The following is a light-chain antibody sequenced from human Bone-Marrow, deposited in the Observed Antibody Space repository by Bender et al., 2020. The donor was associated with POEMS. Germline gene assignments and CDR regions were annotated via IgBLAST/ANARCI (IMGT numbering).Light chain of an antibody. V-gene: IGLV3-25*03. Sequence: SSELTQPPSVSVSPGQTARITCSGDALPKHNAFWYQQKSGQAPVVVIYGDTERASGIPERFSGSSSGTRVTLTISGVQAEDEADYYCQSADSSGTYWVFGGGTRVTV. J-gene: IGLJ3*02. CDR2: GDT. CDR1: ALPKHN. CDR3: QSADSSGTYWV.